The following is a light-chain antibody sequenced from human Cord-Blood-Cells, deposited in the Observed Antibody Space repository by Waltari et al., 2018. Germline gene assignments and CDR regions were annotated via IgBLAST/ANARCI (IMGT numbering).Light chain of an antibody. J-gene: IGLJ3*02. CDR3: NSRDSSGNHLV. CDR2: GKN. V-gene: IGLV3-19*01. Sequence: SSELTQDPAVSVALGPTVRITCQGDSHTSYYAIWYQQKPGQAPVLVIYGKNNRPSGIPDRFSGSSSGNTASLTITGAQAEDEADYYCNSRDSSGNHLVFGGGTKLTVL. CDR1: SHTSYY.